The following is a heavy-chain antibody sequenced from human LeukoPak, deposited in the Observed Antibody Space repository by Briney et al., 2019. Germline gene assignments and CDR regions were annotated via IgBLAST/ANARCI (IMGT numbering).Heavy chain of an antibody. D-gene: IGHD3-22*01. V-gene: IGHV3-21*01. CDR2: ISSSSSYI. CDR3: ARADYYDSSGCVDY. Sequence: GGSLRLSCAASGFHFSSYSMNWVRQAPGKGLEWVSTISSSSSYIYYADSVKGRFTISRDNAKNSLYLQMNSLRAEDTAVYYCARADYYDSSGCVDYWGQGTLVTVSS. CDR1: GFHFSSYS. J-gene: IGHJ4*02.